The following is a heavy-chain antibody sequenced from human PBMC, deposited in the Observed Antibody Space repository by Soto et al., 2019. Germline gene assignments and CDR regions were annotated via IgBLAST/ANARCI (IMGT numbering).Heavy chain of an antibody. D-gene: IGHD3-10*01. Sequence: SSETLSLTCAFSGCSISSGGYSWSWIRQPPGKGLEWIGYIYHSGSTYYNPSLRSRVTISVDTSKNQFSLKLNSVTAEDTAVYYCASSLWQQPFDSWGQGTLVTVSS. CDR2: IYHSGST. CDR3: ASSLWQQPFDS. J-gene: IGHJ4*02. CDR1: GCSISSGGYS. V-gene: IGHV4-30-2*02.